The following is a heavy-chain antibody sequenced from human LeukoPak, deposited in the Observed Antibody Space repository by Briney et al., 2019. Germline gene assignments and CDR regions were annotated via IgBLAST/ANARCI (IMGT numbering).Heavy chain of an antibody. Sequence: PGGSLRLSCTASGFSFSSYWMSWVRQAPGKGLEWVAKIKQDGSDKYYVDSVKGRFTISRDNAKNSLYLQMNSLRAEDSALYYCARASAVAGTRDSWGQGTLVTVSS. CDR3: ARASAVAGTRDS. CDR1: GFSFSSYW. V-gene: IGHV3-7*01. D-gene: IGHD6-19*01. J-gene: IGHJ4*02. CDR2: IKQDGSDK.